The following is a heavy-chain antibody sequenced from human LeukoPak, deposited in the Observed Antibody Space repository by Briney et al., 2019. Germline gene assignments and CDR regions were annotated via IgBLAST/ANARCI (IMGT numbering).Heavy chain of an antibody. J-gene: IGHJ4*02. D-gene: IGHD3-22*01. CDR2: INSDGSST. V-gene: IGHV3-74*01. CDR3: ARVGYYDSSGYYYFDY. CDR1: GFTFGSYW. Sequence: GGSLRLSCAASGFTFGSYWMHWVRQAPGKGLVWVSRINSDGSSTSYADSVKGRFTISRDNAKNTLYLQMNSLRAEDTAVYYCARVGYYDSSGYYYFDYWGQGTLVTVSS.